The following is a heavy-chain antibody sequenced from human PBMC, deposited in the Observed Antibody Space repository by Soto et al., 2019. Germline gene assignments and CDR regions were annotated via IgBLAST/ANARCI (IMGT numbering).Heavy chain of an antibody. D-gene: IGHD2-15*01. CDR3: ARGGGKSVSANATYYYYGMDV. J-gene: IGHJ6*02. V-gene: IGHV1-18*01. CDR2: ISAYNGNT. CDR1: GYTFTSYG. Sequence: QVQLVQSGAEVKKPGASVKVSCKASGYTFTSYGISWVRQAPGQGLEWMGWISAYNGNTNYAQKLQGRVTMTTDTSTSSAYMELRGLRSGDTAVYYCARGGGKSVSANATYYYYGMDVWGQGTTVTVSS.